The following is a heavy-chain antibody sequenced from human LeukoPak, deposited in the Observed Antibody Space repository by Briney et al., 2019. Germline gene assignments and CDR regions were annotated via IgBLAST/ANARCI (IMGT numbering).Heavy chain of an antibody. Sequence: SETLSLTCAVYGGSFSGYYWSWIRQPPGKGLEWIGEINHSGSTNYNPSLKSRVTISVDTSKNQFSLKLSSVTAADTAVYYCARASPLGLNWFDPWGQGALVTVSS. CDR1: GGSFSGYY. D-gene: IGHD3/OR15-3a*01. V-gene: IGHV4-34*01. J-gene: IGHJ5*02. CDR2: INHSGST. CDR3: ARASPLGLNWFDP.